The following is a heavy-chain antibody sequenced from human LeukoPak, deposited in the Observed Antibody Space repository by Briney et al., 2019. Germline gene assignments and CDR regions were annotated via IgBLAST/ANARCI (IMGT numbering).Heavy chain of an antibody. V-gene: IGHV3-53*01. CDR2: IYSDNT. CDR1: GFTVSSNY. D-gene: IGHD4/OR15-4a*01. CDR3: ARRAGAYSHPYDY. Sequence: AGGSLRLSCTVSGFTVSSNYMSWVCQAPGKGLEWVSFIYSDNTHYSDSVKGRFTISRDNSKNTLYLQMNSLRAEDTAVYYCARRAGAYSHPYDYWGQGTLVTVSS. J-gene: IGHJ4*02.